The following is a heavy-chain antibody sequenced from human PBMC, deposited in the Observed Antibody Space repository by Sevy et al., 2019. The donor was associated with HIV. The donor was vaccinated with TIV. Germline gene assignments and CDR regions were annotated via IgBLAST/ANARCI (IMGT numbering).Heavy chain of an antibody. J-gene: IGHJ5*02. D-gene: IGHD6-19*01. CDR2: ISYDGSNK. CDR1: GFTFSSYA. CDR3: AREALVAVAGTMWFDP. V-gene: IGHV3-30-3*01. Sequence: GGCLRLSCAASGFTFSSYAMHWVRQAPGKGLEWVAVISYDGSNKYYADSVKGRFTISRDNSKNTLYLQMNSLRAEDTAVYYCAREALVAVAGTMWFDPWGQGTLVTVSS.